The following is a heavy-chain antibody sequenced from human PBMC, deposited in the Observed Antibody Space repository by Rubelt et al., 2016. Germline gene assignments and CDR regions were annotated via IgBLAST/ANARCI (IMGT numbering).Heavy chain of an antibody. CDR3: ARRRIRGYSYAGGFYFDY. CDR1: GGSFSGFY. CDR2: IHPSGRT. V-gene: IGHV4-34*01. J-gene: IGHJ4*02. Sequence: QVQLQPWGAGLLKPSETLSLTCAVYGGSFSGFYCTWIRRPPGKGLEWIGEIHPSGRTTYNPSLNGRVTISVDTSKNQVSLELSSVTAADTAVYYCARRRIRGYSYAGGFYFDYWGQGTLVTVSS. D-gene: IGHD5-18*01.